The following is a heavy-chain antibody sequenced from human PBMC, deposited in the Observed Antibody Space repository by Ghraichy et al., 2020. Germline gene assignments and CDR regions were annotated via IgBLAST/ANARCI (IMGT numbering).Heavy chain of an antibody. CDR3: ARASGSSSWDNWYFDL. CDR1: GGSISSYY. CDR2: IYYSVST. Sequence: SQTLSLTCTVSGGSISSYYWSWIRQPPGKGLEWIGYIYYSVSTNYNPSLKSRVTISVDTSKNQFSLKLSSVTAADTAVYYCARASGSSSWDNWYFDLWGRGTLVTVSS. D-gene: IGHD6-13*01. J-gene: IGHJ2*01. V-gene: IGHV4-59*01.